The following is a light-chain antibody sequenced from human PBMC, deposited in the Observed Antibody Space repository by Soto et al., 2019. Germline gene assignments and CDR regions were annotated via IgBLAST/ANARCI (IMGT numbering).Light chain of an antibody. CDR3: LQYNVYPLS. Sequence: DIQMTQSPSTLSASVGERVTITCRASQNINRWLAWYQQRPGKAPNLLIHKASTLEVGVPSRFSGSASGTEFTLTISSLQPDDFAVYFCLQYNVYPLSFGGGTKVEIK. CDR2: KAS. CDR1: QNINRW. J-gene: IGKJ4*01. V-gene: IGKV1-5*03.